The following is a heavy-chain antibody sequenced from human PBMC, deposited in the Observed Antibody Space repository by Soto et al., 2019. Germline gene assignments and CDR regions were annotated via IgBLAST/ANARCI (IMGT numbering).Heavy chain of an antibody. J-gene: IGHJ4*02. D-gene: IGHD4-17*01. CDR1: GYTFTSYG. V-gene: IGHV1-69*13. CDR2: IIPIFGTA. Sequence: SVKVSCKASGYTFTSYGISWVRQAPGQGLEWMGGIIPIFGTANYAQKFQGRVTITADESTSTAYMELSSLRSEDTAVYYCAIDYGGYDYWGQGTLVTVSS. CDR3: AIDYGGYDY.